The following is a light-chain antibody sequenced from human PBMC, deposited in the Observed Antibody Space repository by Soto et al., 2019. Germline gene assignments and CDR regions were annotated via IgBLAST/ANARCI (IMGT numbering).Light chain of an antibody. V-gene: IGLV2-8*01. CDR2: DVN. Sequence: QSVLTQPPSASGSPGQSVAISCTGTASDIGGYTFVSWYQQHPGKAPKLLIYDVNKRPSGVPDRFSGSKSGDTASLTVSGLQAEDEADYYCSAHGGTPPYVFGTGTNVTVL. CDR3: SAHGGTPPYV. CDR1: ASDIGGYTF. J-gene: IGLJ1*01.